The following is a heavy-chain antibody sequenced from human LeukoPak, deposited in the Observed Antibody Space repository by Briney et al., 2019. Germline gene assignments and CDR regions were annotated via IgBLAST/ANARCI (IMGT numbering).Heavy chain of an antibody. J-gene: IGHJ4*02. CDR3: AKGDCSSTSCSTYLDY. CDR2: ISGSGDST. Sequence: GGSLRLSCAASGFTFSNYAMSWVRQAPGKGLEWVSGISGSGDSTYYADSVKGRFTISRDSSKNTLFLQMNRPRAEDTAVYYCAKGDCSSTSCSTYLDYWGQGTLVTVSS. CDR1: GFTFSNYA. V-gene: IGHV3-23*01. D-gene: IGHD2-2*02.